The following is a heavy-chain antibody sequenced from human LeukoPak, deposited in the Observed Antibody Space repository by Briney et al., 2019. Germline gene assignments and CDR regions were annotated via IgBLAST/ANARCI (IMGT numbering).Heavy chain of an antibody. CDR3: ARDHGAVVTALIDF. CDR1: GGSISSSTYY. J-gene: IGHJ4*02. CDR2: IYYSGST. Sequence: SETLSLTCTVSGGSISSSTYYWGWIRQPPGKRLEWIGSIYYSGSTYYNPSLKSRVTISVERSKNRLCRKVSSVTAADTAVYYCARDHGAVVTALIDFWGQGTLVTVSS. D-gene: IGHD2-21*02. V-gene: IGHV4-39*07.